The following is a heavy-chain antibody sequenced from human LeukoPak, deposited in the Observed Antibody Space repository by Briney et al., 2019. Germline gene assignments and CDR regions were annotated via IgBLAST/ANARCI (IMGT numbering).Heavy chain of an antibody. CDR3: ARGEEGVVVTFFDY. D-gene: IGHD3-22*01. CDR2: IYHSGST. CDR1: GYSISSGYY. V-gene: IGHV4-38-2*02. Sequence: SQTLSLTCTVSGYSISSGYYWGWIRQPPGKGLEWIGSIYHSGSTYYNPSLKSRVTISVDTSKNQFSLKLSSVTAADTAVYYCARGEEGVVVTFFDYWGQGTLVTVSS. J-gene: IGHJ4*02.